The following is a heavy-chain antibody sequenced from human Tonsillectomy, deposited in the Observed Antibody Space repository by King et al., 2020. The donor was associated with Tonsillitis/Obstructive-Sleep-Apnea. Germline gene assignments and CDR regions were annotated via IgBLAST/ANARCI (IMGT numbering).Heavy chain of an antibody. CDR2: IKQDGSEK. Sequence: VQLVESGGGLVQPGGSLRLSCAASGFTFSSYWMNWVRQAPGKGREWVANIKQDGSEKYYWDSVKGRFTISRDNAKNSLYLQMNSLRAEDTAVYYCARTLGTTAMAFYFDYWGQGTLVTVSS. CDR3: ARTLGTTAMAFYFDY. D-gene: IGHD5-18*01. J-gene: IGHJ4*02. V-gene: IGHV3-7*03. CDR1: GFTFSSYW.